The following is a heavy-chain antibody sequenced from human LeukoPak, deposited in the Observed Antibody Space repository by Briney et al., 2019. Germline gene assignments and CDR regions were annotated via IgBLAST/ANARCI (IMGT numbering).Heavy chain of an antibody. CDR3: ARERTGAS. CDR1: GFTFSSYS. V-gene: IGHV3-21*01. J-gene: IGHJ5*02. CDR2: ITGSSTYI. D-gene: IGHD1-14*01. Sequence: GGSLRLSCAASGFTFSSYSMNWVRQAPGKGLEWVSSITGSSTYIYYADSLKGRFTISRDNAKNSLYLQMNSLRADDTAVYYCARERTGASWGQGTLVTVSS.